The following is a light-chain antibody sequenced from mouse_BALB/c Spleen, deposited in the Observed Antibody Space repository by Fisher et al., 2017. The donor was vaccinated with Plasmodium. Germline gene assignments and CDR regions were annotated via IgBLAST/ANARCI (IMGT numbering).Light chain of an antibody. V-gene: IGKV5-45*01. CDR3: QQSNSWPYT. CDR2: YTS. Sequence: DIVMTQTTATLSVTPGDRVSLSCRASQSISNYLHWYQQKSHESPRLLINYTSQSISGIPSRFSGSGSGKDFTLNINSVETEDFGMYFCQQSNSWPYTFGGGTKLEIK. CDR1: QSISNY. J-gene: IGKJ2*01.